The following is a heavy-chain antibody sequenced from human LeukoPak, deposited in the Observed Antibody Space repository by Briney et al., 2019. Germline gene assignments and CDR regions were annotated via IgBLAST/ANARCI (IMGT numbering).Heavy chain of an antibody. D-gene: IGHD1-26*01. CDR2: ISGSGGST. J-gene: IGHJ4*02. Sequence: GGSLRLSCAASGFTFSSYGMSWVRQAPGKGLEWVSAISGSGGSTYYADSVKRRFTISRDNSKNTLYLQMNSLRAEDTAVYYCAKEWAIVTYYFDYWGQGTLVTVSS. CDR1: GFTFSSYG. V-gene: IGHV3-23*01. CDR3: AKEWAIVTYYFDY.